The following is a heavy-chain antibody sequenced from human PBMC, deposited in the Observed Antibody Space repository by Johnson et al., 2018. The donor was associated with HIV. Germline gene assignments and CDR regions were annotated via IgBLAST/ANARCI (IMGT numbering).Heavy chain of an antibody. J-gene: IGHJ3*02. CDR2: ISYDGSNK. V-gene: IGHV3-30*18. D-gene: IGHD1-26*01. CDR3: AKARGIVGATGAFDI. CDR1: GFTFSDYY. Sequence: QVQLVESGGGLVKPGGSLRLSCAASGFTFSDYYMNWVRQAPGKGLEWVAVISYDGSNKYYADSVKGRFTISRDNSKNTLYLQMNSLRAEDTAVYYCAKARGIVGATGAFDIWGQGTMVTVSS.